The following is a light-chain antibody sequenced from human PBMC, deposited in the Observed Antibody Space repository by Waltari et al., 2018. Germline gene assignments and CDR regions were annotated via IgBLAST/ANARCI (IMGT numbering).Light chain of an antibody. CDR3: SSYASTTTWV. Sequence: QSALTHPASVSGSPGQSITISCPGTSSDVGGYNYVSWYQQHPGKAPKLLIYDVSTRPSGVSNRFSGSKSGNTASLTISGLQVEDEADYYCSSYASTTTWVFGGGTELTVL. CDR1: SSDVGGYNY. V-gene: IGLV2-14*03. J-gene: IGLJ3*02. CDR2: DVS.